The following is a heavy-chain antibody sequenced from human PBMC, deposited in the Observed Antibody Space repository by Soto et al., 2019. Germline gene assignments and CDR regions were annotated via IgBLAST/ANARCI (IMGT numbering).Heavy chain of an antibody. CDR2: IYYSGST. Sequence: PSETLSLTCTVSGFSIRSSSYYWGWIRQPPGKGLEWIGSIYYSGSTYYNPSVQSRLTIDVDTSKHQFSLKLTSVTAADTAVYYCARIGSSWQHYAMDVWGRGTTVTVSS. CDR3: ARIGSSWQHYAMDV. CDR1: GFSIRSSSYY. D-gene: IGHD6-13*01. V-gene: IGHV4-39*01. J-gene: IGHJ6*02.